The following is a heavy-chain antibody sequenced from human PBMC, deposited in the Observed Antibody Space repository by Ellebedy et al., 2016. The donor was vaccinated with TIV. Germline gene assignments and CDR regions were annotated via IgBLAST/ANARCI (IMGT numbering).Heavy chain of an antibody. V-gene: IGHV3-66*01. CDR1: GIIVSDYF. Sequence: GESLKISCEASGIIVSDYFMNWVRQAPGKGLEWVSVLYPDAKTNYTDSVNGRFIVSRDSSKNTLYLQMNSLTAEDTAVYYCARDPGGGGDFGDNWFDPWGQGTLVIVSS. D-gene: IGHD2-21*01. CDR3: ARDPGGGGDFGDNWFDP. J-gene: IGHJ5*02. CDR2: LYPDAKT.